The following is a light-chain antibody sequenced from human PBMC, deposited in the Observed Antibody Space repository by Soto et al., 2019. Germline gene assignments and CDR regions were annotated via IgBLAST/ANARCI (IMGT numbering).Light chain of an antibody. Sequence: QMTQSPSSLSASVGDRVTITCRASQSISTYLNWYQHKPGKAPKVLIHGASRLHTGVPSRFSGSGSVTDFTLPISSLQPEDFATYCCQQKYRLPRTFGQGTKVEIK. CDR1: QSISTY. CDR3: QQKYRLPRT. J-gene: IGKJ1*01. CDR2: GAS. V-gene: IGKV1-39*01.